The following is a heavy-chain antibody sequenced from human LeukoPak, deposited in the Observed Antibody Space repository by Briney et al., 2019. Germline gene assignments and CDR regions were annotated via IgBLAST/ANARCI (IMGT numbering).Heavy chain of an antibody. D-gene: IGHD3-22*01. J-gene: IGHJ6*02. CDR1: GYTFTSYG. Sequence: ASVKVSCKASGYTFTSYGISWVRQAPGQGLEWMGWISAYNGNTNYAQKLQGRVTMTTDTSTSTAYMELRSLRSDDTAVYYCARDTSVTMIVVANYYYYYGMDVRGQGTTVTVSS. CDR3: ARDTSVTMIVVANYYYYYGMDV. V-gene: IGHV1-18*01. CDR2: ISAYNGNT.